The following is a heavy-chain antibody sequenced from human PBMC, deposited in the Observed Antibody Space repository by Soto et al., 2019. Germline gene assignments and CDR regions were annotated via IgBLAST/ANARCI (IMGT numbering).Heavy chain of an antibody. CDR1: GGSISSYY. CDR3: ASSRPGIDVVGAD. D-gene: IGHD1-26*01. J-gene: IGHJ4*02. V-gene: IGHV4-59*01. CDR2: IYYSGST. Sequence: PATLSLTCAVSGGSISSYYWSWFRLPPGKGLEWIGYIYYSGSTNYNPSLKSRVTISVDTSKNQFSLKLSSVTAADTAVYYCASSRPGIDVVGADWARGTLVTVS.